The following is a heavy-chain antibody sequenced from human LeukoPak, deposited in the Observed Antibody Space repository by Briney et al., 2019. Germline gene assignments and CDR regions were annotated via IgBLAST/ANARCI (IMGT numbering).Heavy chain of an antibody. CDR3: ARDIDDYGDYFDY. Sequence: PGGSLRLSCAASGFTFSSYSMNWVRQAPGKGLEWVSYISSSSSTIYYADSVKGRFTISRDNAKNSLYLQINSLRDEDTAVYYCARDIDDYGDYFDYWGQGTLVTVSS. D-gene: IGHD4-17*01. CDR1: GFTFSSYS. CDR2: ISSSSSTI. V-gene: IGHV3-48*02. J-gene: IGHJ4*02.